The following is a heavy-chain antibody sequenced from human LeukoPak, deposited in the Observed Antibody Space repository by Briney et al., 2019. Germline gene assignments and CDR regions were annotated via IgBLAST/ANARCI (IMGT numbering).Heavy chain of an antibody. Sequence: ASVKVSCEASGYTFTGYYMHWVRQAPGQGLEWMGWINPNSGGTNYAQKFQGRVTMTRDTSISTAYMELSRLRSDDTAVYYCARDTRIAAERWFDPWGQGTLVTVSS. J-gene: IGHJ5*02. D-gene: IGHD6-25*01. V-gene: IGHV1-2*02. CDR1: GYTFTGYY. CDR2: INPNSGGT. CDR3: ARDTRIAAERWFDP.